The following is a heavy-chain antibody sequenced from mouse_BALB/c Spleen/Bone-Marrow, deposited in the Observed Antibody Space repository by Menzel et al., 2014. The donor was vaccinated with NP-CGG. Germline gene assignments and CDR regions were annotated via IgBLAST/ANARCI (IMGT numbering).Heavy chain of an antibody. V-gene: IGHV1-84*02. J-gene: IGHJ2*01. D-gene: IGHD4-1*01. CDR1: GYTFTDYY. CDR2: IYPGGGNT. Sequence: QVQLQQSGPELVKPGASVKISCKASGYTFTDYYINWVKQKPGQGLEWIGWIYPGGGNTKYDEKFKGKATLTVDTSSSTAYMQLSSLTSEDTAVYFCAREWDWGYYFDYWGQGTTLTISS. CDR3: AREWDWGYYFDY.